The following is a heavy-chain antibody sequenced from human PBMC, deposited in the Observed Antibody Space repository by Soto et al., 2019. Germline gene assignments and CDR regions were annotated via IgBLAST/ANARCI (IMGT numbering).Heavy chain of an antibody. V-gene: IGHV3-21*06. CDR1: GFTFTRYS. J-gene: IGHJ4*02. CDR3: ARESEDLTSNFDY. CDR2: ISSTTNYI. Sequence: GGSLRLSCAASGFTFTRYSMNWVRQAPGKGLEWVSSISSTTNYIYYGDSMKGRFTISRDNAKNSLYLEMNSLRAEDTAVYYCARESEDLTSNFDYWGRGTLVTVSS.